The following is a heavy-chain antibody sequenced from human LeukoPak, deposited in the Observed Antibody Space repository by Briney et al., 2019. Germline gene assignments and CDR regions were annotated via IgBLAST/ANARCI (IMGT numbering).Heavy chain of an antibody. Sequence: GASVKVSCKASGGTFSSYAISWVRQAPGQGLEWMGGIIPIFGTANYAQKFQGRVTITADESTSTAYMELSSLRSEDTAVYYCARGLRFSPINWFDPWGQGTLVTVSS. V-gene: IGHV1-69*01. CDR2: IIPIFGTA. J-gene: IGHJ5*02. CDR1: GGTFSSYA. CDR3: ARGLRFSPINWFDP. D-gene: IGHD4-17*01.